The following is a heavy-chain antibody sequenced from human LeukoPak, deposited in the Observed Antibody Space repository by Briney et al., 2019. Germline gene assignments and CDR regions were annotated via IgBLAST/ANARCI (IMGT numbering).Heavy chain of an antibody. CDR2: ISSSSSTI. Sequence: PGGSLRLSCAASGFTFSGCSMNWVRQAPGKGLEWVSYISSSSSTIYYADSVKGRFTISRDNAKNSLYLQMNSLRAEDTAVYYYARNHYYDSSGYPALWGQGTLVTVSS. V-gene: IGHV3-48*01. CDR3: ARNHYYDSSGYPAL. CDR1: GFTFSGCS. J-gene: IGHJ4*02. D-gene: IGHD3-22*01.